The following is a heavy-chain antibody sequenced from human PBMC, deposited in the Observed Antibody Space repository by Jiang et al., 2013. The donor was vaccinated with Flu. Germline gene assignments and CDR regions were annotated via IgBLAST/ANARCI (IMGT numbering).Heavy chain of an antibody. D-gene: IGHD3-16*01. J-gene: IGHJ4*02. V-gene: IGHV4-38-2*01. CDR2: IIHSGST. Sequence: SGPGLVKASETLSLTCGVSGYSISSGYYWAWIRQPPGRGLEWIGSIIHSGSTYYNPSLKSRVTISIDTSKNQFSLNLRSVTAAETAVYYCARVSLRRFASYFDYWGQGTLVTV. CDR3: ARVSLRRFASYFDY. CDR1: GYSISSGYY.